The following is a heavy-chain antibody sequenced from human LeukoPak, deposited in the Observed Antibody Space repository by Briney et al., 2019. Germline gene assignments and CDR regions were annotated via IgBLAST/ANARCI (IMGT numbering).Heavy chain of an antibody. D-gene: IGHD6-13*01. CDR3: ARARRLYSSSWFGD. V-gene: IGHV3-7*01. CDR2: IKQDGSEK. CDR1: GFTFSSYW. Sequence: GGSLRPSCAASGFTFSSYWMSWVRQAPGKGLEWVANIKQDGSEKYYVDSVKGRFTISRDNAKNSLYLQMNSLRAEDTAVYYCARARRLYSSSWFGDWGQGTLVTVSS. J-gene: IGHJ4*02.